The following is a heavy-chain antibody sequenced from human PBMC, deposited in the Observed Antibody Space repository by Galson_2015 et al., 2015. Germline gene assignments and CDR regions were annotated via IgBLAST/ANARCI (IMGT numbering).Heavy chain of an antibody. V-gene: IGHV3-11*01. J-gene: IGHJ6*04. Sequence: SLRLSCATSGFTFSDYYMSWIRQAPGKGLECVSYISYSSTSIYYADSVKGRFTISRDNAKNSLFLQMSSLRVEDTAVYYCARDSTYFGSRPGVWGNGTTVTVSS. CDR1: GFTFSDYY. D-gene: IGHD3-10*01. CDR2: ISYSSTSI. CDR3: ARDSTYFGSRPGV.